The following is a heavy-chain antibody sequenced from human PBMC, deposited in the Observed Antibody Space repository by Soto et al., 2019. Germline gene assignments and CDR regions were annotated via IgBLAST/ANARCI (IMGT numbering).Heavy chain of an antibody. D-gene: IGHD6-19*01. V-gene: IGHV4-39*01. J-gene: IGHJ4*02. Sequence: SETRSLTCALCGVSINSNYFWGWIRQPPGRGLEWIGGIYYGGNTYYNPSLKSRVTISADLSKNQFSLNLISVTAADTAVYYCATTISSSGWSRDHWGKGTPVNVSS. CDR1: GVSINSNYF. CDR2: IYYGGNT. CDR3: ATTISSSGWSRDH.